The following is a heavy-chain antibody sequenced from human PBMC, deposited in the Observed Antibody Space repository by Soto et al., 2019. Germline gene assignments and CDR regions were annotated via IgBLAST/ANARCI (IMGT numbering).Heavy chain of an antibody. CDR3: ASLMSTGYYYGMDV. Sequence: QVQLVQSGAEVKKPGSSVKVSCKASGGPFSRYTISWVRPAPGQGLKWLGRIIPILGIANYAQKFQGRVTITADKSTSTAYMELSSRRPEDTAVYYCASLMSTGYYYGMDVWGQGTTVTVSS. CDR2: IIPILGIA. D-gene: IGHD4-17*01. V-gene: IGHV1-69*02. J-gene: IGHJ6*02. CDR1: GGPFSRYT.